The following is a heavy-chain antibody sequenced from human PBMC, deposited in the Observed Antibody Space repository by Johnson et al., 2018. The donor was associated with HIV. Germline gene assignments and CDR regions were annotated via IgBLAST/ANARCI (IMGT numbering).Heavy chain of an antibody. D-gene: IGHD1-14*01. CDR2: IKQDGSEK. CDR3: ARDQGGNHNAFDI. CDR1: GFSFSDYY. J-gene: IGHJ3*02. V-gene: IGHV3-7*01. Sequence: VQLVESGGGLVKPGGSLRLSCAASGFSFSDYYMTWIRQAPGKGLEWVANIKQDGSEKYYVDSVKGRFTISRDSSKNTLYLQMNSLRAEDTAVYYCARDQGGNHNAFDIWGQGTMVTVSS.